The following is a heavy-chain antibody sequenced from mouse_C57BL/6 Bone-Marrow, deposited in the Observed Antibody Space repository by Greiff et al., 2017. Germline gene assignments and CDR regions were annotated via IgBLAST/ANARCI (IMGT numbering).Heavy chain of an antibody. V-gene: IGHV1-69*01. Sequence: VQLQQPGAELVMPGASVKLSCKASGYTFTSYWMHWVKQRPGQGLEWIGEIDPSDSYTNYNQKFKGRFTLTVDKSSSTAYMQLSSLTSEDSAVYYCARGGYGNFAWFAYWGQGTLVTVSA. J-gene: IGHJ3*01. CDR3: ARGGYGNFAWFAY. CDR1: GYTFTSYW. D-gene: IGHD2-1*01. CDR2: IDPSDSYT.